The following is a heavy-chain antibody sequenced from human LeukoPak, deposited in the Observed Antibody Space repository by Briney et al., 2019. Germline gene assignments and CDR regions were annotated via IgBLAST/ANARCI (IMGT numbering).Heavy chain of an antibody. V-gene: IGHV3-66*01. CDR2: IYSGGSA. CDR1: GFTVSSNY. D-gene: IGHD1-26*01. J-gene: IGHJ3*02. CDR3: AGGSGSYLGDAFDS. Sequence: SGGSLRLSCAASGFTVSSNYMSWVRQAPGRGLEWVSVIYSGGSAYYADSVKGRFTISRDNSKNTLYLQMNSLRVEDTAVYYCAGGSGSYLGDAFDSGGQGTLVTASS.